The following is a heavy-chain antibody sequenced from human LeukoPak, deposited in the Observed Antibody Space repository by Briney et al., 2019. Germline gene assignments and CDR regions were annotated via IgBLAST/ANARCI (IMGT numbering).Heavy chain of an antibody. Sequence: ASVKVSCKASGYSFTSYYMHWVRQAPGQGLEWMGIINPSVGSTSCAQKLQGRVTMTRDTSTSTVYMELSSLRSEDTAVYYCARVTLGSFGIDYWGQGTLVTVSS. V-gene: IGHV1-46*04. D-gene: IGHD2-15*01. CDR2: INPSVGST. CDR3: ARVTLGSFGIDY. CDR1: GYSFTSYY. J-gene: IGHJ4*02.